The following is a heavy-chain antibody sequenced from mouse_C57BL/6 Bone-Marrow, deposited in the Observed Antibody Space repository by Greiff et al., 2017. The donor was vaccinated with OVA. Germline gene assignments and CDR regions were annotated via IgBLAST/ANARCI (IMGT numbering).Heavy chain of an antibody. D-gene: IGHD1-1*01. CDR1: GFTFSSYG. Sequence: EVKLVESGGDLVKPGGSLKLSCAASGFTFSSYGMSWVRLTPDTRLEWVATISSGGSYTYYPDSVKGRFTITRDNAKNTLYLQMSSLKSEDTAMYYCARITKVVDTSDYYAMDYWGQGTSVTVSS. CDR2: ISSGGSYT. CDR3: ARITKVVDTSDYYAMDY. V-gene: IGHV5-6*01. J-gene: IGHJ4*01.